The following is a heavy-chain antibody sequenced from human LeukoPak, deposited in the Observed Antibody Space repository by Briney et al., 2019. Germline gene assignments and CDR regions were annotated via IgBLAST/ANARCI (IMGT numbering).Heavy chain of an antibody. CDR3: ARVSLGGSTYAFDI. J-gene: IGHJ3*02. V-gene: IGHV1-2*02. CDR2: INPNSGGT. CDR1: GYTFTGYY. Sequence: ASVKVSCKASGYTFTGYYMHWVRQAPGQGLEWMGWINPNSGGTNYAQKFQGRVTMTRDTSISTAYMELSRLRSDDTAVYYCARVSLGGSTYAFDIWGKGTMVTVSS. D-gene: IGHD2-15*01.